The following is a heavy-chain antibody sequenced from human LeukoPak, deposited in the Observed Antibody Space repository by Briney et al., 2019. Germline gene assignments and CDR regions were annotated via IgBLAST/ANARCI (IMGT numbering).Heavy chain of an antibody. CDR3: AREPFIGSSFDY. J-gene: IGHJ4*02. V-gene: IGHV4-59*01. CDR2: VFDSGNT. CDR1: GGSISNYY. Sequence: SETLCLTCTVSGGSISNYYWGWVRQPPGKGLEWVGSVFDSGNTYYNPSLKSRVTISVDKSRNQFSLNLSSVTAADTAVYYCAREPFIGSSFDYWGRGALVTVSS. D-gene: IGHD1-26*01.